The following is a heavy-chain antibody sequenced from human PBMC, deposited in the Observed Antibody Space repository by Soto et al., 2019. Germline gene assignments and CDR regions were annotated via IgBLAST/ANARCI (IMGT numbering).Heavy chain of an antibody. D-gene: IGHD3-22*01. Sequence: QVQLVESGGGVVQPGRSLRLSCAASGFTFSSYGMHWVRQAPGKGLEWVAVISYDGSNKYYADSVKGRFTISRDNSKNTLYLQMNSLRAEDTAVYYCAKDGPPLLGYYYDSSGYPPPTVYFDYWGQGTLVTVSS. CDR2: ISYDGSNK. CDR3: AKDGPPLLGYYYDSSGYPPPTVYFDY. J-gene: IGHJ4*02. V-gene: IGHV3-30*18. CDR1: GFTFSSYG.